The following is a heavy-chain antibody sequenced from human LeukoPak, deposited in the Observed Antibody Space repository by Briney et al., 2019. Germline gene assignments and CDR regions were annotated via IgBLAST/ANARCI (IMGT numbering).Heavy chain of an antibody. Sequence: GGSLRLSCAVSGFTFSSYWISSVRQAPGEGLGWVANIKQDGSEKYYVDSVKGRFTISRDNANNSLYLQMNGLRAEDTAVYYCARSPGSWYYYYYGMDVWGQGTTVTVSS. D-gene: IGHD1-26*01. CDR1: GFTFSSYW. J-gene: IGHJ6*02. CDR3: ARSPGSWYYYYYGMDV. V-gene: IGHV3-7*01. CDR2: IKQDGSEK.